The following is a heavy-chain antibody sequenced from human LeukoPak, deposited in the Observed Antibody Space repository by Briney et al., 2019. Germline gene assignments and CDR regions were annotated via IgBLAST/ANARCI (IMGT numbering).Heavy chain of an antibody. CDR3: ATGGGIVGALPTYYFDY. V-gene: IGHV3-30*03. D-gene: IGHD1-26*01. J-gene: IGHJ4*02. Sequence: GGSLRLSCAASGFTFTTYSFNWVRQAPGKGLEWVAVISYDGSNKYYADSVKGRFTISRDNSKNTLYLQMNSLRAEDTAVYYCATGGGIVGALPTYYFDYWGQGTLVTVSS. CDR2: ISYDGSNK. CDR1: GFTFTTYS.